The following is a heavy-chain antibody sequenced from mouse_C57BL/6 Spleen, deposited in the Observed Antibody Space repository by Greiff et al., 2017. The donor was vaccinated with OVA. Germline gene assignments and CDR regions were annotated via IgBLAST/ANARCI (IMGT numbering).Heavy chain of an antibody. Sequence: EVNVVESGGDLVKPGGSLKLSCAASGFTFSSYGMSWVRQTPDKRLEWVATISSGGSYTYYPDSVKGRFTISRDNAKNTLYLQMSSLKSEDTAMYYCARQMVTTPYYFDYWGQGTTLTVSS. CDR3: ARQMVTTPYYFDY. CDR1: GFTFSSYG. D-gene: IGHD2-2*01. CDR2: ISSGGSYT. J-gene: IGHJ2*01. V-gene: IGHV5-6*01.